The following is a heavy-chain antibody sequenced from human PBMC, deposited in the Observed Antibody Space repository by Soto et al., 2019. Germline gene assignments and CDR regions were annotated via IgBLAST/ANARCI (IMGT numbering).Heavy chain of an antibody. V-gene: IGHV4-39*01. CDR3: ARQWQSSEIDY. Sequence: QLQLQESGPGLVKPSETLSLTCTVSGGSISSSSYYWGWIRQPPGKGLEWIGSIYYSGSTYYNPSLKSRVTISVDTSKNQFSLKLSSVTAADTAVYYCARQWQSSEIDYWGQGTLVTFSS. CDR1: GGSISSSSYY. D-gene: IGHD6-6*01. J-gene: IGHJ4*02. CDR2: IYYSGST.